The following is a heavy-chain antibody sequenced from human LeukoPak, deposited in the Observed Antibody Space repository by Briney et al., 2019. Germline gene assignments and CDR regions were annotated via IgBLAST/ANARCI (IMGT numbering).Heavy chain of an antibody. CDR3: ARTYSSSTPFDP. D-gene: IGHD6-6*01. J-gene: IGHJ5*02. V-gene: IGHV1-18*04. Sequence: ASVKVSCKASGYTFTGYYMHWVRQAPGQGLEWMGWISAYNGNTNYAQKLQGRVTMTTDTSTSTAYMELRSLRSDDTAVYYCARTYSSSTPFDPWGQGTLVTVSS. CDR1: GYTFTGYY. CDR2: ISAYNGNT.